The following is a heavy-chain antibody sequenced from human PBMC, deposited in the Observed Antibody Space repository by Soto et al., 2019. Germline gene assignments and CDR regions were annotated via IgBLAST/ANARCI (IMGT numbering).Heavy chain of an antibody. J-gene: IGHJ6*02. V-gene: IGHV3-23*01. Sequence: HPWGSLRLPSAASGFTFSSYAMSWVCQAPGKGLEWVSAISGSCGSTYYADSVKGRFTISRDNSKNTLYLPMNNLSAEATAVYSFANGDSSGGSRYPGTYGIDVCGQGITGTVSS. CDR2: ISGSCGST. CDR1: GFTFSSYA. D-gene: IGHD2-15*01. CDR3: ANGDSSGGSRYPGTYGIDV.